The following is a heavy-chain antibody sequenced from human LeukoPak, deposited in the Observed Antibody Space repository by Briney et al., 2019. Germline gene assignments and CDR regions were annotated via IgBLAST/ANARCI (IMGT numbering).Heavy chain of an antibody. D-gene: IGHD6-6*01. J-gene: IGHJ5*02. CDR1: GGSISSSSYY. Sequence: SETLSLTCTVSGGSISSSSYYWGWIRQPPGKGLERIGSIYHSGSTYYNPSLKSRVTISVDTSKNQFSLKLSSVTAADTAVYYCARASYKYSSSHNWFDPWGQGTLVTVSS. V-gene: IGHV4-39*07. CDR3: ARASYKYSSSHNWFDP. CDR2: IYHSGST.